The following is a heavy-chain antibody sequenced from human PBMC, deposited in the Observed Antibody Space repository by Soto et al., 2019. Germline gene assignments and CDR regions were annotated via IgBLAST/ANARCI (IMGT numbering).Heavy chain of an antibody. V-gene: IGHV3-53*01. J-gene: IGHJ4*02. Sequence: PGGSLRRSCAASGFSVSSHHMNWVRQAPGKGLEWVSVMYSGGTTYYPDPLKGRCTISRDNSKNMLYLQVDNLRADDTAVYYCARDGRDGFPLDYWGQGTLVTVSS. CDR3: ARDGRDGFPLDY. CDR2: MYSGGTT. CDR1: GFSVSSHH. D-gene: IGHD1-1*01.